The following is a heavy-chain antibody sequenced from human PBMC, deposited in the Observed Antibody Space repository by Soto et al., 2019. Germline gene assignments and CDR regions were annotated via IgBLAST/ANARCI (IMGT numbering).Heavy chain of an antibody. CDR3: ARGIEGWYQGRYYYGMDV. Sequence: QVQLQESGPGLVKPSETLSLTCTVSGGSVSSGSYYWSWIRQPPGKGLEWIGYIYYSGSTNYNPSLKIRVXXXVXXSKIQFSLKPSSVTAADTAVYSCARGIEGWYQGRYYYGMDVWGQGTTVTVSS. CDR1: GGSVSSGSYY. J-gene: IGHJ6*02. V-gene: IGHV4-61*01. CDR2: IYYSGST. D-gene: IGHD6-19*01.